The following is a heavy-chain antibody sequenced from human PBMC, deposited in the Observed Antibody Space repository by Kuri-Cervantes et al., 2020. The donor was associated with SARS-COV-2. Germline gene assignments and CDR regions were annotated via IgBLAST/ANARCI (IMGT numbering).Heavy chain of an antibody. CDR3: ARHLITGVYYFDQ. CDR1: GYNFTNYW. Sequence: GGSLRLSCMGSGYNFTNYWITWVRQMPGRGLEWMGRIDPTDSDTNYCPSFQGHVTISADKSITTAYLQWSNLKASDTAMYYCARHLITGVYYFDQWGQGTLVTVSS. J-gene: IGHJ4*02. V-gene: IGHV5-10-1*01. CDR2: IDPTDSDT. D-gene: IGHD7-27*01.